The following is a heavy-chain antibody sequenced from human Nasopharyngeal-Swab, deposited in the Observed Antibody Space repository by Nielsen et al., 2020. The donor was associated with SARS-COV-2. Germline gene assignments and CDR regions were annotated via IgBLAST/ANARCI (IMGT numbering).Heavy chain of an antibody. D-gene: IGHD6-19*01. CDR3: ARGSIAVAGTTSYYYYGMDV. J-gene: IGHJ6*02. CDR2: INHSGST. CDR1: GGSFSGYY. V-gene: IGHV4-34*01. Sequence: SETPSLTCAVYGGSFSGYYWSWIRQPPGKGLEWIGEINHSGSTNYNPSLKSRVTISVDTSKNQFSLKLSSVTAADTAVYYCARGSIAVAGTTSYYYYGMDVWGQGTTVTVSS.